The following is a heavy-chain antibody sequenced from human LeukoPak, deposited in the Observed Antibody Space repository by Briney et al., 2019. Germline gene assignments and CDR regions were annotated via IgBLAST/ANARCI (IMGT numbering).Heavy chain of an antibody. V-gene: IGHV4-59*01. J-gene: IGHJ4*02. CDR1: GGSISSFY. CDR3: ARGPPLDY. CDR2: IYYSGNT. Sequence: SETLSLTCTVSGGSISSFYWSWIRQPPGKGLEWLGYIYYSGNTDYNPSLKSRVTISVDTSKNQFSLRVSSVTAADTAVYYCARGPPLDYWGQGTLVTVSS.